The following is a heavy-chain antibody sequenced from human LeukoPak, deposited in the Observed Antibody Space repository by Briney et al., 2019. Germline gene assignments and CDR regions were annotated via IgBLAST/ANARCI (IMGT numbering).Heavy chain of an antibody. Sequence: SETLSLTCIVSGGSMNNYCWSWFRQPPGKGLEWIAYVYQTGDTRYNPSLKSRVSISLDMSKDQFSLKVSSVTATDTAVYYCARHPFSAPFDYWGQGILVTVSS. J-gene: IGHJ4*02. CDR1: GGSMNNYC. CDR2: VYQTGDT. V-gene: IGHV4-59*08. CDR3: ARHPFSAPFDY. D-gene: IGHD6-19*01.